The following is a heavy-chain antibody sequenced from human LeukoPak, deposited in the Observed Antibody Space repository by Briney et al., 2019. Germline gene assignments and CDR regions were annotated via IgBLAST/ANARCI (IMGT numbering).Heavy chain of an antibody. V-gene: IGHV1-69*05. CDR3: ARDRSEMATTRTFDY. D-gene: IGHD5-24*01. J-gene: IGHJ4*02. Sequence: SVNASCKASGGTFSSYAISWVRQAPGHGLEWMGGIIPIFGTANYAQKFQGRVTITTDESTSTAYMELSSLRSEDTAVYYCARDRSEMATTRTFDYWGQGTLVTVSS. CDR1: GGTFSSYA. CDR2: IIPIFGTA.